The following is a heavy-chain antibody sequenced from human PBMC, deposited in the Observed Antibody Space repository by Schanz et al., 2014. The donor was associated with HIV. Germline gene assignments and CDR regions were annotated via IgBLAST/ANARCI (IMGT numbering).Heavy chain of an antibody. CDR2: MNPNRGNA. J-gene: IGHJ6*02. CDR3: AREKMATGGLDV. Sequence: QVQLVQSGAEVREPGASVKVSCKASGYTFNTYDINWVRQAPGQGLEWMGWMNPNRGNAGFAQTFQGRVTLTRDTSITTAYMELTSLRPEDTAVYYCAREKMATGGLDVWGQGTTVTVSS. CDR1: GYTFNTYD. V-gene: IGHV1-8*01.